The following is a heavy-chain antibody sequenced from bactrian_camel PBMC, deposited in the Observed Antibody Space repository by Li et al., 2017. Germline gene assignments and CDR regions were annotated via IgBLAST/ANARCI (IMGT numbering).Heavy chain of an antibody. CDR2: IDTDGST. J-gene: IGHJ4*01. D-gene: IGHD1*01. CDR3: VGEGFVY. CDR1: GHTYNFDY. V-gene: IGHV3S26*01. Sequence: HVQLVESGGGLVQAGGSLRLSCAASGHTYNFDYITWFRQAPGKEREGVAAIDTDGSTSYADSVKGRFTISQDNAKNTLYLQMNSLKPDDTAVYYCVGEGFVYWGQGTQVT.